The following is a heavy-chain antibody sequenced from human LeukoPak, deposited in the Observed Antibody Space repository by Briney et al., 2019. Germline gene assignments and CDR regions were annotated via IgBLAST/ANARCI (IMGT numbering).Heavy chain of an antibody. CDR3: ARGSQDSSGYYYVGFDY. CDR2: IIPIFGTA. CDR1: GGTFSSYA. D-gene: IGHD3-22*01. Sequence: SVKVSRKASGGTFSSYAISWVRQAPGQGLEWMGGIIPIFGTANYAQKFQGRVTITTDESTSTAYMELSSLRSEDTAVYYCARGSQDSSGYYYVGFDYWGQGTLVTVSS. V-gene: IGHV1-69*05. J-gene: IGHJ4*02.